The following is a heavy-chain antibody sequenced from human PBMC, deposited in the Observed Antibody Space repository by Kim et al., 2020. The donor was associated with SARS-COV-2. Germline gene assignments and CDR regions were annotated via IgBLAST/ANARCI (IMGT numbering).Heavy chain of an antibody. CDR1: GYTLTELS. CDR3: ATDLITIFGVVIDYFDY. Sequence: ASVKVSCKVSGYTLTELSMHWVRQAPGKGLEWMGGFDPEDGETIYAQKFQGRVTMTEDTSTDTAYMELSSLRSEDTAVYYCATDLITIFGVVIDYFDYWGQGTLVTVSS. D-gene: IGHD3-3*01. V-gene: IGHV1-24*01. CDR2: FDPEDGET. J-gene: IGHJ4*02.